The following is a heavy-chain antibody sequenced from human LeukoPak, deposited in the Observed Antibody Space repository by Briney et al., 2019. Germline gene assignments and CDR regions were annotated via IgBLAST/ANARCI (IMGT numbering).Heavy chain of an antibody. D-gene: IGHD3-16*01. J-gene: IGHJ4*02. Sequence: PSETLSLTCTVSGGPISSSSYYWGWIRQPPGRGLEWIGSFYYSGGTYCNPSLKSRVTISVDTSKNQFSLKLSSVTAADTAVYYCARHWGGGYDYWGQGTLVTVSS. CDR1: GGPISSSSYY. CDR2: FYYSGGT. CDR3: ARHWGGGYDY. V-gene: IGHV4-39*01.